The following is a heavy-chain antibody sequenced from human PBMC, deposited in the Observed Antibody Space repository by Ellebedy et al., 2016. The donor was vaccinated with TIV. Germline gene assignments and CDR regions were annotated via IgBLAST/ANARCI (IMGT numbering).Heavy chain of an antibody. D-gene: IGHD3-22*01. Sequence: GESLKISCAASGFTFSSFAMSWVRQAPGKGLEWASVISGGGGNTEYADSVKGRFTISRDNSKNTLNLQMNTLRAEDTALYYCAKSHDSSGYHYIGAFDIWGQGTTVTVSS. CDR1: GFTFSSFA. J-gene: IGHJ3*02. CDR3: AKSHDSSGYHYIGAFDI. CDR2: ISGGGGNT. V-gene: IGHV3-23*01.